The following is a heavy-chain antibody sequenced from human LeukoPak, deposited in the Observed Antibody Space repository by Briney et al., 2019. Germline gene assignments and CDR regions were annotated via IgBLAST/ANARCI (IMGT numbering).Heavy chain of an antibody. V-gene: IGHV3-20*04. CDR1: GFTFDDYG. Sequence: GGSLRLSCAASGFTFDDYGMSWVRQAPGKGLEWVSGINWNGGSTGYADSVNGRFTISRDNAKTSLYLQMNSMRAEDTAVYYCARDNPPTTVTTLPGDARTYYMDVWGKGTTVTISS. CDR2: INWNGGST. CDR3: ARDNPPTTVTTLPGDARTYYMDV. D-gene: IGHD4-17*01. J-gene: IGHJ6*03.